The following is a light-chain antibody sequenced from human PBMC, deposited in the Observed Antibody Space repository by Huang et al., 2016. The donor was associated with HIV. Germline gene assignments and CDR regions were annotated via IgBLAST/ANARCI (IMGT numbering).Light chain of an antibody. V-gene: IGKV3-11*01. CDR1: QRVSSY. CDR3: HHRVS. CDR2: DSS. J-gene: IGKJ5*01. Sequence: EIVLTQSPATLSLSPGERATLSCRASQRVSSYLAWYQQKPGQAPRLRIYDSSHRATGIPARFSGSGSGTDFTLTISSLEPGDFAVYYCHHRVSFGQGTRLDIK.